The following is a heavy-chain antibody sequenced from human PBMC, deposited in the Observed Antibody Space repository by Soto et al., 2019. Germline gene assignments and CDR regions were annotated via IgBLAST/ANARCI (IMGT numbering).Heavy chain of an antibody. CDR1: GGSLSPLY. V-gene: IGHV4-59*01. CDR3: AGGGSSMDS. D-gene: IGHD3-16*01. CDR2: IYYSGTT. Sequence: QVQLQESGPGLVKPSETLSLTCTVSGGSLSPLYWSWIRQPPGKGLEWIGYIYYSGTTNYNASLRSRVTISVDPSKNQFSLNLRSVTAADTAVYYCAGGGSSMDSWGHGTLVTVSS. J-gene: IGHJ5*01.